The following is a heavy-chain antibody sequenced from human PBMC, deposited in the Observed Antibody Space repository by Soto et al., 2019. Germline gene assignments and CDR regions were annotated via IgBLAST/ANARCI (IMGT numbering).Heavy chain of an antibody. CDR2: IYNSGST. Sequence: QVQLQESGPGLVKPSATLSLTCIVSGGSVNSGSYYWSWIRQAPGKGLEWIRHIYNSGSTNYNPSLKSRVTISVDTSKNQFSLNLISVTAADTAVYYCARGGYSFAYYFDHWGQGTLVTVSS. J-gene: IGHJ4*02. CDR3: ARGGYSFAYYFDH. D-gene: IGHD5-18*01. CDR1: GGSVNSGSYY. V-gene: IGHV4-61*01.